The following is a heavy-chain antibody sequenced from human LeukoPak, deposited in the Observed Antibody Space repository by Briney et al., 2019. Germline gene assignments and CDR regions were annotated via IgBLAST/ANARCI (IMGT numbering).Heavy chain of an antibody. D-gene: IGHD6-13*01. Sequence: GGSLRLSCAASGFTFSSYWMSWVRQAPGKGLEWVANIKQDGSEKYYVDSVKGRFTISRDNAKNSLYLQMNSLRAEDTAVYCCARDSSSWLIYFDYWGQGTLVTVSS. V-gene: IGHV3-7*01. J-gene: IGHJ4*02. CDR2: IKQDGSEK. CDR3: ARDSSSWLIYFDY. CDR1: GFTFSSYW.